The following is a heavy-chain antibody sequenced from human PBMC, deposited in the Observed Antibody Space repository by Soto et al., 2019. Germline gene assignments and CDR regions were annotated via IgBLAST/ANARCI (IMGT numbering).Heavy chain of an antibody. V-gene: IGHV5-51*01. CDR2: IYPGDSDT. CDR1: GYSFTSYW. Sequence: PGESLKISCKGSGYSFTSYWIGWVSQMPGKGLEWMGIIYPGDSDTRYSPSFQGQVTISADKSISTAYLQWSSLKASDTAMYYCARRVAGYSYGSSYYYGMDVWGQGTTVTVSS. J-gene: IGHJ6*02. CDR3: ARRVAGYSYGSSYYYGMDV. D-gene: IGHD5-18*01.